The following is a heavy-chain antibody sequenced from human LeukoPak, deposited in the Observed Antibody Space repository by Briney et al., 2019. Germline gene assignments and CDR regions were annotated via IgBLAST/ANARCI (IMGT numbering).Heavy chain of an antibody. V-gene: IGHV1-69*04. J-gene: IGHJ4*02. CDR1: GGTFSSYA. D-gene: IGHD5-12*01. CDR2: IIPILGIA. CDR3: ARDRGYVEND. Sequence: ASVKVSCKASGGTFSSYAISWVRQAPGQRLEWMGRIIPILGIANYAQKFQGRVTITADKSTSTAYMELSSLRPEDTAVYYCARDRGYVENDWGQGTLVTVSS.